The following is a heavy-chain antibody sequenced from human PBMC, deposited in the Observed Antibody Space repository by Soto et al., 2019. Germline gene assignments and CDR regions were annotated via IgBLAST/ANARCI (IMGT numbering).Heavy chain of an antibody. CDR2: IEHSGST. Sequence: SETRSLTSAVHCASFGSYSELLIRQPPGKGLEWIGDIEHSGSTNYNSSLRSRVTISLDTSKNHFSLKLNSVTAADTAVYYCARVGANPSDYWGQGTLVTVSS. CDR1: CASFGSYS. J-gene: IGHJ4*02. V-gene: IGHV4-34*01. D-gene: IGHD1-26*01. CDR3: ARVGANPSDY.